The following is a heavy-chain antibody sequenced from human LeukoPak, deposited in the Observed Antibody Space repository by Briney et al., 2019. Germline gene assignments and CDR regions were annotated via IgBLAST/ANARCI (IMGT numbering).Heavy chain of an antibody. V-gene: IGHV3-48*02. Sequence: GRSLRPSRPASGFTLGIYRMNWVSQPPGKGREWVSYIRSGCDAIYYAASVKGRFAISRDNAKNSLFLQMNSLRDEDTAVYYCARDLNFAFDIWGQGTMVTVSS. CDR2: IRSGCDAI. CDR3: ARDLNFAFDI. J-gene: IGHJ3*02. CDR1: GFTLGIYR. D-gene: IGHD3-9*01.